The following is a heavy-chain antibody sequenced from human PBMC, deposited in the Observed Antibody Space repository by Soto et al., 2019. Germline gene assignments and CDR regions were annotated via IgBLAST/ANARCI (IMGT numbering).Heavy chain of an antibody. CDR1: GLSFSTYW. V-gene: IGHV3-7*01. CDR2: INEDGKRK. D-gene: IGHD3-3*01. CDR3: ASGLRVPGTGY. Sequence: EEQLVESGGGLVQAGGSLRLSCVVSGLSFSTYWMNWARQAPGKGLEWLANINEDGKRKNYVDSVRGRFTISRDNANNLLYLQMNGLRVDDTAVYFCASGLRVPGTGYWGQVTLVTVSS. J-gene: IGHJ4*02.